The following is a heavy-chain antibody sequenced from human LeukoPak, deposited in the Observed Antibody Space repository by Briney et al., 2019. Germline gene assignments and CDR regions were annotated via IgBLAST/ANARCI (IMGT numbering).Heavy chain of an antibody. CDR3: ARDRSGYTYGLDY. Sequence: GRSLRLSCAASGFAFSTYGMHWVRQAPGKGLEWVAVIWYDGNNKDYVDSVKGRFIISRDNSKNTLYLQMNSLRAEDTAVYYCARDRSGYTYGLDYWGQGTLVTVSS. J-gene: IGHJ4*02. V-gene: IGHV3-33*01. CDR2: IWYDGNNK. D-gene: IGHD5-18*01. CDR1: GFAFSTYG.